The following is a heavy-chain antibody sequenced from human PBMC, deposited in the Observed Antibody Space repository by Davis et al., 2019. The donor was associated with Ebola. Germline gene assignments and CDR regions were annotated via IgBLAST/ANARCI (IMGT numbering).Heavy chain of an antibody. Sequence: MPSETLSLTCTVSGDSITSDGYFWSWLRQHSGRGLEWIGYVYYTGTTLYNPSLQSRVTISLDTPKNQFSLTLTSVTAADTAVYYCAREVGLARDPENDGFDIWGQGKMVTVSS. CDR1: GDSITSDGYF. CDR3: AREVGLARDPENDGFDI. J-gene: IGHJ3*02. D-gene: IGHD1-26*01. CDR2: VYYTGTT. V-gene: IGHV4-31*03.